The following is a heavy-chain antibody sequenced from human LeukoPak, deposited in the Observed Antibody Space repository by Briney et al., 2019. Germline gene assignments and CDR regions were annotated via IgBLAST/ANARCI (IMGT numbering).Heavy chain of an antibody. CDR2: IYSGGST. V-gene: IGHV3-66*01. CDR3: ARGAAVAGTAEYFQH. Sequence: GGSLRLSCAASGFTVNSNYMSWVRQAPGKGLEWVSIIYSGGSTYYADSVKGRFTISRDNSKNTLYLQMNSLRAEDTAVYYCARGAAVAGTAEYFQHWGQGTLVTVSS. J-gene: IGHJ1*01. D-gene: IGHD6-19*01. CDR1: GFTVNSNY.